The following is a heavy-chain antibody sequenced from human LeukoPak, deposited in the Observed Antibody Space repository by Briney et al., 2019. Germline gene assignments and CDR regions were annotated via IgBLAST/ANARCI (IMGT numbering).Heavy chain of an antibody. V-gene: IGHV3-11*01. CDR2: ISSSGSAI. CDR1: GFTFSDYY. J-gene: IGHJ3*02. D-gene: IGHD3-22*01. CDR3: ARDYYDSSGYYPDAFDI. Sequence: PGGSLRLSCAASGFTFSDYYLSWIRQAPGKGLEWVSYISSSGSAIYYADSVKGRFSISRDNAKNSLYLQMNSLRADDTAVYFCARDYYDSSGYYPDAFDIWGQGTMVTVSS.